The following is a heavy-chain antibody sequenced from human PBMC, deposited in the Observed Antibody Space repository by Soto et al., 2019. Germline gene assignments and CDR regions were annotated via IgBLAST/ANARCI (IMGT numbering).Heavy chain of an antibody. V-gene: IGHV4-31*03. CDR3: AREIIVVVVAATWRWFDP. CDR1: GGSISSGGYY. J-gene: IGHJ5*02. D-gene: IGHD2-15*01. CDR2: IYYSGST. Sequence: QVQLQESGPGLVKPSQTLSLTCTVSGGSISSGGYYWSWIRQHPGKGLEWIGYIYYSGSTYYNPSLKSRVTISVDTSKNQFSLKLSSVTAADTAVYYCAREIIVVVVAATWRWFDPWGQGTLVTVSS.